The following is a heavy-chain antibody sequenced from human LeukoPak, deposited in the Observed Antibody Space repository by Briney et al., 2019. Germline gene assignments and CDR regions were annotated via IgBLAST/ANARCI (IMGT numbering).Heavy chain of an antibody. D-gene: IGHD1-14*01. J-gene: IGHJ3*02. Sequence: PSETLSLTCTVSGYSISSGYYWGWIRQPPGKGLEWIGSIYHSGSTYYNPSLKSRVTISVDTSKNQFSLKLSSVTAADTAVYYCARHQPTRIAKVAFDIWGQGTMVTVSS. CDR2: IYHSGST. V-gene: IGHV4-38-2*02. CDR3: ARHQPTRIAKVAFDI. CDR1: GYSISSGYY.